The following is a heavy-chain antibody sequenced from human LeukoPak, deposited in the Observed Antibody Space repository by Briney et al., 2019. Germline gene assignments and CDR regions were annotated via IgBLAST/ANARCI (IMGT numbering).Heavy chain of an antibody. CDR1: GYTFTGYY. V-gene: IGHV1-2*02. CDR3: ARPPRRIAAAGTESRYFDY. CDR2: INPSSGGT. D-gene: IGHD6-13*01. J-gene: IGHJ4*02. Sequence: GASVKVSCKASGYTFTGYYMHWVRQAPGQELEWMGWINPSSGGTNYAQKFQGRVTMTRDTSISTAYMELSRLRSDDTAVYYCARPPRRIAAAGTESRYFDYWGQGTLVTVSS.